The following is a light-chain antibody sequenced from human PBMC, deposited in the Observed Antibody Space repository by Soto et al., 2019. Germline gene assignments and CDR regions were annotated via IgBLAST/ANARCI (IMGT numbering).Light chain of an antibody. CDR2: DAS. CDR3: QQRRHWPLT. J-gene: IGKJ4*01. V-gene: IGKV3-11*01. Sequence: EVVLTQSPATLSLSPGERATLSCRASQSVFNYLAWYQQKPGQAPRLLIDDASNRAAGIPARFTGSGSGTAFTLTISSLEPEDFAVYYCQQRRHWPLTFGGGTKVET. CDR1: QSVFNY.